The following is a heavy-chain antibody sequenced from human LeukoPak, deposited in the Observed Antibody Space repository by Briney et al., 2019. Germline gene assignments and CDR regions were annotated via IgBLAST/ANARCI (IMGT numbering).Heavy chain of an antibody. D-gene: IGHD6-6*01. CDR3: ARMSIAARPWYYGMDV. CDR2: IYYSGST. Sequence: SETLSLTCTVSGGSISSYYWSWIRQPPGKGLEWIGYIYYSGSTNYNPSLKSRVTISVVTSKNQFSLKLSSVTAADTAVYYCARMSIAARPWYYGMDVWGQGTTVTVSS. V-gene: IGHV4-59*08. J-gene: IGHJ6*02. CDR1: GGSISSYY.